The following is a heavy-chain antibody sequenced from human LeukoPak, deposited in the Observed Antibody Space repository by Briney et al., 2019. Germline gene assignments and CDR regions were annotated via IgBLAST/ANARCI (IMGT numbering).Heavy chain of an antibody. J-gene: IGHJ1*01. V-gene: IGHV3-7*01. D-gene: IGHD6-13*01. CDR2: IKQDGSEK. CDR3: ARGARSSSWFRPAEYFQH. CDR1: GFTFSSYW. Sequence: GGSLRLSCAASGFTFSSYWMSWVRQAPGKGLEWVANIKQDGSEKYYVDSVKGRFTISRDNAKNSLYLQMNSLRAEDTAVYYCARGARSSSWFRPAEYFQHWGQGTLVTVSS.